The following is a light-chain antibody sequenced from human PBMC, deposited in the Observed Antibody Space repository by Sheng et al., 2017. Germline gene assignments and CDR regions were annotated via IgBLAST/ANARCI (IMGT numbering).Light chain of an antibody. J-gene: IGKJ2*01. V-gene: IGKV1-39*01. CDR1: QSVSAN. CDR2: TTS. CDR3: LQTFSTPYT. Sequence: DIQMTQSPASLSASVGDRVTISCRASQSVSANLHWYQHQAGKAPKFLIYTTSYLQSGVSSRFSGSGSGTDFTLTISSLQPEDFATYYCLQTFSTPYTFGQGTKVE.